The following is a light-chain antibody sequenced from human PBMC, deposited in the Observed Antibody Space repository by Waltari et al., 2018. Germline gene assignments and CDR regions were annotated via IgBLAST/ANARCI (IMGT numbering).Light chain of an antibody. V-gene: IGLV2-8*01. CDR3: STYAGNDKLV. J-gene: IGLJ3*02. CDR2: EVT. CDR1: SVAVGSY. Sequence: QSALTQPPSASGSPGQSVTISCTATSVAVGSYVSWYQQHPGRAPKVLIFEVTKRPSGVPHRFSGSGSGNTASLTVSGLQAEDEADYYCSTYAGNDKLVFGGGTKVTVL.